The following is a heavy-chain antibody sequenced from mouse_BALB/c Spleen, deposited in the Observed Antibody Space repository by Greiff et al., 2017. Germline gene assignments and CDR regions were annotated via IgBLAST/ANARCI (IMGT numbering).Heavy chain of an antibody. D-gene: IGHD2-4*01. CDR1: GFTFSDYY. CDR3: ARVYDYDAYAMDH. V-gene: IGHV5-4*02. CDR2: ISDGGSYT. J-gene: IGHJ4*01. Sequence: DVMLVESGGGLVKPGGSLKLSCAASGFTFSDYYMYWVRQTPEKRLEWVATISDGGSYTYYPDSVKGRFTISRDNAKNNLYLQMSSLKSEDTAMYYCARVYDYDAYAMDHWGQGTSVTVSS.